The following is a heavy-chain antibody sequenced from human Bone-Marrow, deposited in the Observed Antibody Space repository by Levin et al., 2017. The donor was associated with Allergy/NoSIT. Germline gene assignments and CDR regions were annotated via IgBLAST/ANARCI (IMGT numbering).Heavy chain of an antibody. D-gene: IGHD3-22*01. CDR2: IIPIFGTS. J-gene: IGHJ4*02. CDR3: ARVLYNDGNAYYRVPLRPPGE. Sequence: KISCKASGGTFNNYAINWVRQAPGQGLEWMGGIIPIFGTSDYVQKFQGRVTITADQSTFTAYMELSSLRSEDTAVYYCARVLYNDGNAYYRVPLRPPGEWGQGTLVTVSS. CDR1: GGTFNNYA. V-gene: IGHV1-69*01.